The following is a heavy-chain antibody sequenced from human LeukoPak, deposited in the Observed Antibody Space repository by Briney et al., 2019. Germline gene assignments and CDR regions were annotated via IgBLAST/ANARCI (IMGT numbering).Heavy chain of an antibody. CDR3: AKAEWELLSYFDY. J-gene: IGHJ4*02. CDR1: GFTFNIYN. V-gene: IGHV3-23*01. Sequence: GGSLRLSCAASGFTFNIYNMNWVRQAPGKGLEWVSAISGSGTKTYCADSVRGRFTISRDNSKNTLSLQMSSLRAEDTAVYYCAKAEWELLSYFDYWGQRMLVIVSS. CDR2: ISGSGTKT. D-gene: IGHD1-26*01.